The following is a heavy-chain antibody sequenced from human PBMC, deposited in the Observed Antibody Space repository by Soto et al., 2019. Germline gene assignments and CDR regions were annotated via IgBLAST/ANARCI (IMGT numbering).Heavy chain of an antibody. CDR2: ISNDGNRQ. V-gene: IGHV3-30-3*01. CDR3: ARAIYSYGSAGSHDI. CDR1: GFSFSSQA. Sequence: HEQLMDSGGGVVQPGRSLRLSCVASGFSFSSQAMHWVRQAPGKGLEWVAAISNDGNRQLYADSVKDRFTISRDNSTKSLDPQMNNLRTEDTGVYFCARAIYSYGSAGSHDISGQGTMGTVSS. D-gene: IGHD5-18*01. J-gene: IGHJ3*02.